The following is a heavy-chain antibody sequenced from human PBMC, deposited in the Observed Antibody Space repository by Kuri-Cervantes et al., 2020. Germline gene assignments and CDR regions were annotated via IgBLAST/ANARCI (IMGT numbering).Heavy chain of an antibody. Sequence: GGSLRLSCAASGFTFSSYSMNWVRQAPGKGLEWVSSISSSSSYIYYADSVKGRFTISRDNAKNSLYLQMNSLRAEDTAVYYCARERGGRSSGYYYYYGMDVWGQGTTVTVSS. J-gene: IGHJ6*02. CDR2: ISSSSSYI. D-gene: IGHD3-22*01. CDR3: ARERGGRSSGYYYYYGMDV. CDR1: GFTFSSYS. V-gene: IGHV3-21*01.